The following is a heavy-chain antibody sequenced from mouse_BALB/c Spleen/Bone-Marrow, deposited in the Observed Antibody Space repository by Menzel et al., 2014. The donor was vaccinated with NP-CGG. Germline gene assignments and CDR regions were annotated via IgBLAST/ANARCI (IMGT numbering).Heavy chain of an antibody. CDR2: IRNKANGYTT. J-gene: IGHJ3*01. CDR3: ARDGSWFAY. Sequence: EVMLVESGGGLVQPGGSLRLSCATSGFTFTDYYMSWVRQPPGKALEWLGFIRNKANGYTTEYSASVKGRFTISRDNSRSILYLQMNTLRAEDSATYYCARDGSWFAYWGQGTLVTVSA. CDR1: GFTFTDYY. V-gene: IGHV7-3*02.